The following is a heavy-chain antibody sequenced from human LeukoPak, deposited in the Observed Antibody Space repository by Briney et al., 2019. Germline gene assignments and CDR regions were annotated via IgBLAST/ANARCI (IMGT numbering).Heavy chain of an antibody. CDR2: ISSSSSTI. J-gene: IGHJ4*02. V-gene: IGHV3-48*04. CDR1: GFTFSSYS. Sequence: GGSLRLSCAASGFTFSSYSMNWVRQAPGKGLEWVSYISSSSSTIYYADSVKGRFTISRDNAKNSLYLQMNSLRAEDTAVYYCARKGYGDYWGFWDYWGQGTLVTVSS. D-gene: IGHD4-17*01. CDR3: ARKGYGDYWGFWDY.